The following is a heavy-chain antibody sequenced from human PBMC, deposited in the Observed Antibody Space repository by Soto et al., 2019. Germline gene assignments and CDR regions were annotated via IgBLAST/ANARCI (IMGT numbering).Heavy chain of an antibody. CDR2: ISAYDGKT. V-gene: IGHV1-18*01. D-gene: IGHD3-3*01. Sequence: QVPLVQSGAEVKKPGASVKVSCTASGYNFNIYGINWVRQAPGQGLELMGWISAYDGKTTYAEKFQGRVTMTTDASTSTAYMEWRSLRSDDTAVYYCASDPHEYWTSYWFDPWGQGTLVTVSS. CDR1: GYNFNIYG. J-gene: IGHJ5*02. CDR3: ASDPHEYWTSYWFDP.